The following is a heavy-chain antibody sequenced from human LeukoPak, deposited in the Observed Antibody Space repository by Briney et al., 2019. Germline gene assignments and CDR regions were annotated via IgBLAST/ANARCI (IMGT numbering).Heavy chain of an antibody. J-gene: IGHJ4*02. CDR2: INPNSGGT. CDR1: GYTFTSYY. V-gene: IGHV1-2*06. Sequence: GASVKVSCKASGYTFTSYYMHWVRQAPGQGLEWMGRINPNSGGTNYAQKFQGRVTMTRDTSINTAYMEVSRLRSDDTAIYYCARDLGRDGYNYYSWGQGTLVTVSS. CDR3: ARDLGRDGYNYYS. D-gene: IGHD5-24*01.